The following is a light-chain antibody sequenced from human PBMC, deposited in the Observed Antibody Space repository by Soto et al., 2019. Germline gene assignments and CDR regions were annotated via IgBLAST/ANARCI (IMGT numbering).Light chain of an antibody. CDR2: GVS. J-gene: IGKJ2*01. CDR1: QSVSSN. CDR3: QQYNNWPPRT. Sequence: EIVMTQSPATLSVSPGERATLSCRASQSVSSNLAWYQQKPGQAPRLLIYGVSTRATGIPARFSGSGSGTEFTLTISSLQSEDFAVYYCQQYNNWPPRTFGQGTKVEVK. V-gene: IGKV3-15*01.